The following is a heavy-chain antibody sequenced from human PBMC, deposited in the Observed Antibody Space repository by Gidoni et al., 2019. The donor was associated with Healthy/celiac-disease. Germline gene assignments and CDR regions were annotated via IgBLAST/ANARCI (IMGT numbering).Heavy chain of an antibody. D-gene: IGHD5-18*01. J-gene: IGHJ4*02. CDR1: GFTFSDYY. CDR2: ISSSGSTI. CDR3: ARVAMDTAMVTWVAYYFDY. V-gene: IGHV3-11*01. Sequence: QVQLVESGGGLVKPGGSLRLSCSASGFTFSDYYMSWIRQAPGKGLEWVAYISSSGSTIYYADTVKGRFTISRDNAKNSLYLQMNSLRAEDTAVYYCARVAMDTAMVTWVAYYFDYWGQGTLVTVSS.